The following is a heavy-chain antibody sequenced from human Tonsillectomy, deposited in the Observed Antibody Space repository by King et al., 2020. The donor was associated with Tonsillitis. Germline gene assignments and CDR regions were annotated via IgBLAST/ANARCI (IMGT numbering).Heavy chain of an antibody. J-gene: IGHJ4*02. Sequence: VQLVESGAEVRKPGASVKVSCEASGYTFTTYDINWVRQAPEKGLEWMGYVTPRSGRSGYERNFQGRLTLTSDISISTAHMELSSLTSEDTAVYYCVRGGDQDFWGQGTLVTVSS. D-gene: IGHD4-17*01. CDR1: GYTFTTYD. CDR2: VTPRSGRS. CDR3: VRGGDQDF. V-gene: IGHV1-8*02.